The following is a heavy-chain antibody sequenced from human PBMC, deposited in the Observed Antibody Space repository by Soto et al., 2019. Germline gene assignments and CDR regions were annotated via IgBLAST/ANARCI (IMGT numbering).Heavy chain of an antibody. V-gene: IGHV4-59*01. CDR2: IYYSGST. CDR1: GGSISSYY. J-gene: IGHJ5*02. CDR3: AREIGYCSGGSCYSGWFDP. D-gene: IGHD2-15*01. Sequence: SETLSLTCTVSGGSISSYYWSWIRQPPGRGLEWIGYIYYSGSTNYNPSLKSRVTISLDTSKNQFSLNLSSVTAADTAVYYCAREIGYCSGGSCYSGWFDPWGQGTLVTVSS.